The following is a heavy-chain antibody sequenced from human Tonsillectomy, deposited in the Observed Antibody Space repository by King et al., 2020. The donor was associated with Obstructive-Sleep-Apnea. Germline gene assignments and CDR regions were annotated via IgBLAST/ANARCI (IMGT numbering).Heavy chain of an antibody. V-gene: IGHV4-38-2*02. CDR2: IYHSGST. CDR1: GYSISSGYY. D-gene: IGHD4-17*01. J-gene: IGHJ4*02. Sequence: VQLQESGPGLVKPSETLSLTCTVSGYSISSGYYWGWIRQPPGKGLEWIGSIYHSGSTYYNPSLKSRVTLSVDTSKNQFSLKLSSVTAADTAVYYCARSWGTTGGFDYWGQGTLVTVSS. CDR3: ARSWGTTGGFDY.